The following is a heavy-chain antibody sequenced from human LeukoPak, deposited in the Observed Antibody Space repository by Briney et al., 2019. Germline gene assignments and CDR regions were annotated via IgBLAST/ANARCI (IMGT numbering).Heavy chain of an antibody. CDR2: IYHTGST. J-gene: IGHJ6*03. V-gene: IGHV4-38-2*01. Sequence: TSETLSLTCAVSGYSISSGYYWGWIRQPPGKGLEWIGNIYHTGSTYYNPSLKSRVTISVDTSRNQFSLKLTSVTAADTAMYYCARQHDSYYYYYIDVWGSGTTVTVSS. CDR1: GYSISSGYY. CDR3: ARQHDSYYYYYIDV.